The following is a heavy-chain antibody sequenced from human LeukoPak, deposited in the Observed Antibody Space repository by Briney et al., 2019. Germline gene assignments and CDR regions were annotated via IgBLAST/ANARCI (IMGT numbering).Heavy chain of an antibody. V-gene: IGHV4-59*01. CDR2: IYYSGST. CDR3: AREHDYYGSGTHFDY. J-gene: IGHJ4*02. Sequence: TPSETLSLTCTVSGGAISSYYWSWIRLPPGKGLEWIGYIYYSGSTNYNPSLKSRVTISVDTSKNQFSLKLSSVTAADTAVYYCAREHDYYGSGTHFDYWGQGTLVTVSS. CDR1: GGAISSYY. D-gene: IGHD3-10*01.